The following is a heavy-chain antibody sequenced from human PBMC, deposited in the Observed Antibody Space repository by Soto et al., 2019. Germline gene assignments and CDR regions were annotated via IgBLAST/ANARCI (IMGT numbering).Heavy chain of an antibody. V-gene: IGHV3-21*01. CDR3: VRDGLDYYDTERLYFDK. CDR1: GFNFITYS. J-gene: IGHJ4*02. CDR2: ISSSAIYI. D-gene: IGHD3-22*01. Sequence: PGGSLRLSCAASGFNFITYSLNWVRQAPGKGLEWVASISSSAIYIDYADSVKGRFTISRDNANNSLYLQMNSLRAEDTATYYCVRDGLDYYDTERLYFDKWAQGTLVTVSS.